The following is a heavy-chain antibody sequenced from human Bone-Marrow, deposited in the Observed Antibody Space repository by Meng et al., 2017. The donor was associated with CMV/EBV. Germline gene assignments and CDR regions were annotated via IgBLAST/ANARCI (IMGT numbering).Heavy chain of an antibody. J-gene: IGHJ4*02. V-gene: IGHV3-33*06. CDR3: AKAARGYDFWSGYYFDY. D-gene: IGHD3-3*01. CDR2: MWYDGSNK. CDR1: GFTFNAYG. Sequence: GGSLRLSCAASGFTFNAYGMHWVRQAPGKGLEWVAVMWYDGSNKYYADSVKGRFTISRDNSKNTLYLQMNSLRAEDTAVYYCAKAARGYDFWSGYYFDYWGQGTLVTVSS.